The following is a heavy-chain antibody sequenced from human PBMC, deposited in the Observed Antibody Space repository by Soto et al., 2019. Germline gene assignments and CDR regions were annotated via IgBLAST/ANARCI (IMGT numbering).Heavy chain of an antibody. Sequence: ASVKVSCKASCYTFTTYGISWVRQAPGQGLEWMGWISPYNGTTKYAEKFQGEMTMTTDTATSTAYMDLRSLRSDDTAGYYCARDGERDTGLNFYYYLHGMDAWGQGTRVTVSS. V-gene: IGHV1-18*04. CDR3: ARDGERDTGLNFYYYLHGMDA. D-gene: IGHD1-1*01. J-gene: IGHJ6*02. CDR1: CYTFTTYG. CDR2: ISPYNGTT.